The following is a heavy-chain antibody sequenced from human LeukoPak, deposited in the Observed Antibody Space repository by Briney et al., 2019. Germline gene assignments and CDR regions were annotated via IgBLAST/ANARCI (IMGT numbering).Heavy chain of an antibody. CDR3: ASGSGSYYNYWRSAFDI. CDR2: IYYSGST. CDR1: GGSISSYY. D-gene: IGHD3-10*01. Sequence: SETLSLTCTVSGGSISSYYWSWIRQPPGKGLEWIGYIYYSGSTNYNPSLKSRVTISVDTSKNQFSLKLSSVTAADTAVYYCASGSGSYYNYWRSAFDIWGQGTMVTVSS. V-gene: IGHV4-59*01. J-gene: IGHJ3*02.